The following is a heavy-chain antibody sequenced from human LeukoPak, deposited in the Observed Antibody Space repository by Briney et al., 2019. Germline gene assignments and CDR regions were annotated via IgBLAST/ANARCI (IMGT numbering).Heavy chain of an antibody. D-gene: IGHD3-22*01. J-gene: IGHJ4*02. CDR3: ARGYDSSGYYFDY. CDR1: GGSFSGYY. CDR2: INHRGST. V-gene: IGHV4-34*01. Sequence: SETLPLTCAVYGGSFSGYYWSWIRQPPGKGPEWIGEINHRGSTNYNPSLKSRVTISVDTSKNQFSLKLSSVTAADTAVYYCARGYDSSGYYFDYWGQGTLVTVSS.